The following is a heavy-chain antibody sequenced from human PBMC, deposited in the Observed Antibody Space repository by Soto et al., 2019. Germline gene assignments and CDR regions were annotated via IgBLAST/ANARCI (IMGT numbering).Heavy chain of an antibody. Sequence: ASETLSLTCSVSGGSISSVGHYWTWIRQQPGKGLEWIGYIYYSGSTDYDPSLKSRVTISVDRSKNQFSLNLSSVTAADTAIYYCARESGGYDSSTRYGLDVWGQGTTVTVSS. CDR1: GGSISSVGHY. J-gene: IGHJ6*02. CDR2: IYYSGST. D-gene: IGHD6-25*01. V-gene: IGHV4-31*03. CDR3: ARESGGYDSSTRYGLDV.